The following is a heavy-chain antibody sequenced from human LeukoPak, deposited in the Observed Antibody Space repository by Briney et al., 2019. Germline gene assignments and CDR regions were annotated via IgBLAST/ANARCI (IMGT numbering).Heavy chain of an antibody. D-gene: IGHD2-2*01. CDR1: GGTFSSYA. CDR3: ARDRAGYCSSRSCSQGGFDF. J-gene: IGHJ3*01. CDR2: INPNSGGT. Sequence: ASVKVSCTASGGTFSSYAISWVRQAPGQEIEWMGWINPNSGGTNYAQKFQGRVTMTRDTSISTAYMELSRLRSDDTAVYYCARDRAGYCSSRSCSQGGFDFWGQGTMVTVSS. V-gene: IGHV1-2*02.